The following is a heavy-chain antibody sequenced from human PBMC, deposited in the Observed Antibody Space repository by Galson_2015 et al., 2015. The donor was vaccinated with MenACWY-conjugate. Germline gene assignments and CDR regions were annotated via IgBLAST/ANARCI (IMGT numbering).Heavy chain of an antibody. CDR2: IGGSGTT. Sequence: SLRLSCAASGFTFTNYAMNWVRQAPGKGLEWVSSIGGSGTTYYADSVKGWLTTSRDNSKNMVYLQMNSLRAEDTAIYYCAKANSGGICTSGWACWFDPWGQGSLVIVSS. D-gene: IGHD2-15*01. V-gene: IGHV3-23*01. CDR3: AKANSGGICTSGWACWFDP. CDR1: GFTFTNYA. J-gene: IGHJ5*02.